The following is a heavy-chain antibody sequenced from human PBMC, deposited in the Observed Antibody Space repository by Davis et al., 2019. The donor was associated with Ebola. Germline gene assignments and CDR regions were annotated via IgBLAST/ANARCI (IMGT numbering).Heavy chain of an antibody. V-gene: IGHV3-7*01. D-gene: IGHD2-15*01. CDR2: IKQDGSEK. CDR1: GFTFSSYW. J-gene: IGHJ3*02. Sequence: LSLTCAASGFTFSSYWMSWVRQAPGKGLEWVANIKQDGSEKYYVDSVKGRFTISRDNAKNSLYLQMNSLRAEDTAVYYCARGRRYCSGGSCFLFDIWGQGTMVTVSS. CDR3: ARGRRYCSGGSCFLFDI.